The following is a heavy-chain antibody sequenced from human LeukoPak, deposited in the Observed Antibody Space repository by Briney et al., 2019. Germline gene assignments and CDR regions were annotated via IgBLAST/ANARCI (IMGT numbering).Heavy chain of an antibody. CDR1: GGSITSGIYY. J-gene: IGHJ4*02. V-gene: IGHV4-61*02. D-gene: IGHD6-13*01. CDR2: LYTDGST. CDR3: ARDQGFSIAAAGD. Sequence: SETLSPTCTLSGGSITSGIYYWGWIRQPAGKGLEWIGRLYTDGSTRYNPALKSRVTISVDKSKNQFSLKLSSVTAANTAVYYCARDQGFSIAAAGDWGQGTLVTVSS.